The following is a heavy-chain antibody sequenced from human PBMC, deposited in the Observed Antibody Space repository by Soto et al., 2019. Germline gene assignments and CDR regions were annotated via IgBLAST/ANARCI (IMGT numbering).Heavy chain of an antibody. CDR2: IYYSGST. J-gene: IGHJ5*02. CDR1: GGSISSGDYY. V-gene: IGHV4-30-4*01. Sequence: SETLSLTCTVSGGSISSGDYYWSWIRQPPGKGLEWIGYIYYSGSTYYNPSLKSRVTISVDTSKNQFSLKLSSVTAADTAVYYCAREELDPNWFDPWGQGTLVTVSS. CDR3: AREELDPNWFDP. D-gene: IGHD1-7*01.